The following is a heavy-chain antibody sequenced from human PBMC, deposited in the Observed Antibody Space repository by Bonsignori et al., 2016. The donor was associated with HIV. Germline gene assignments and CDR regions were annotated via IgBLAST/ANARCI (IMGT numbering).Heavy chain of an antibody. V-gene: IGHV3-64*01. CDR2: ISSHGGSV. Sequence: WIRQPPGKGLEYVSGISSHGGSVYYANSVKGRFTISRGNSKNTLYLQMDSLRTEDMGTYYCVRGAPLGAAIAIKMMYFDFWGQGTLVTVSS. J-gene: IGHJ4*02. CDR3: VRGAPLGAAIAIKMMYFDF. D-gene: IGHD2-21*01.